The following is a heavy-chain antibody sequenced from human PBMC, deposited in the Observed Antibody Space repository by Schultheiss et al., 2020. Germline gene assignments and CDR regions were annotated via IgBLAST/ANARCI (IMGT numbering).Heavy chain of an antibody. CDR1: GASISIGNYY. V-gene: IGHV4-39*07. CDR3: ARSPRITMIVVVRKHYFDY. D-gene: IGHD3-22*01. Sequence: SDTLSLTCTVSGASISIGNYYWSWIRQPPGKGLEWIGEINHSGSTNYNPSLKSRVTISVDTSKNQFSLKLSSVTAADTAVYYCARSPRITMIVVVRKHYFDYWGQGTLVTVSS. J-gene: IGHJ4*02. CDR2: INHSGST.